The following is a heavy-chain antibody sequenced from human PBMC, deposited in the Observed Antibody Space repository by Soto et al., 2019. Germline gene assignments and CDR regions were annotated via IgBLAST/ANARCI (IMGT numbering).Heavy chain of an antibody. CDR2: ISTDSGYT. Sequence: QIQLVQSGGEVERPGASVTVSCEASGYIFTTYGLSWVRQTPAHGLEWMGWISTDSGYTQYSQFLQGRVTMTRDTSPNTGYMEWRDRTPEDRGIYYWARVRPPGSLKGMAAWGQGTAWTVSS. D-gene: IGHD3-10*01. V-gene: IGHV1-18*01. J-gene: IGHJ6*02. CDR3: ARVRPPGSLKGMAA. CDR1: GYIFTTYG.